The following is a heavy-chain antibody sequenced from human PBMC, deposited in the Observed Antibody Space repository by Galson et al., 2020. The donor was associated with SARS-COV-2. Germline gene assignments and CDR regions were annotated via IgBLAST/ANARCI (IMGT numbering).Heavy chain of an antibody. CDR1: GYSFTSYW. D-gene: IGHD3-3*02. J-gene: IGHJ5*02. Sequence: HGESLKISCKGSGYSFTSYWISWVRQMPGKGLEWMGRIDPSDSYTNYSPSFQGHVTISADKSISTAYLQWSSLKASDTAMYYCARHEGISNWFDPWGQGTLVTVSS. V-gene: IGHV5-10-1*01. CDR2: IDPSDSYT. CDR3: ARHEGISNWFDP.